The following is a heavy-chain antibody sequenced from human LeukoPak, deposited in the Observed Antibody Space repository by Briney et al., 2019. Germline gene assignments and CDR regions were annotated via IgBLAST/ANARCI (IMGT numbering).Heavy chain of an antibody. CDR2: ISGSGDTK. Sequence: GGTLRLSCGASGFTFISYGMNWVRQAPGKGLEWVSGISGSGDTKYYADSVKGRFTISRDNSKNTLYLQMNSLRAEDTAVYYCARESQYYYYYYYMDVWGKGTTVTVSS. CDR1: GFTFISYG. J-gene: IGHJ6*03. CDR3: ARESQYYYYYYYMDV. V-gene: IGHV3-23*01.